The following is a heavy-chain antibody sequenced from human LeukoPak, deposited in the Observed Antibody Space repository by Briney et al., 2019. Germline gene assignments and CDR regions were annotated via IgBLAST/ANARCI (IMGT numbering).Heavy chain of an antibody. V-gene: IGHV3-23*01. Sequence: GGSLRLSCAASGFTFSSYAMSWVSQAPGKGLEWVSAISGSGGSTYYADSVKGRFTISRDNSKNTLYLQMNSLRAEDTAVYYCAKRDYYGSGSSPSRPYYFDYWGQGTLVTVSS. CDR1: GFTFSSYA. CDR2: ISGSGGST. CDR3: AKRDYYGSGSSPSRPYYFDY. J-gene: IGHJ4*02. D-gene: IGHD3-10*01.